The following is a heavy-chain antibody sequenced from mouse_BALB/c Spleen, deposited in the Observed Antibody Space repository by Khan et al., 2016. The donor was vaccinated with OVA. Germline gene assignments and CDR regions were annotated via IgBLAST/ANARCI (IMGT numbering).Heavy chain of an antibody. CDR1: GYSITSGYG. CDR2: IRYSGST. V-gene: IGHV3-1*02. Sequence: EVQLQESGPGLVKPSQSLSLTCTVTGYSITSGYGWNWIRQFPGNKLEWMGYIRYSGSTTYNPSLQSRISITRDTSKNQFFLQLNSVTTEDTAKYYCARTARIKYWGQGTTLTVSS. CDR3: ARTARIKY. J-gene: IGHJ2*01. D-gene: IGHD1-2*01.